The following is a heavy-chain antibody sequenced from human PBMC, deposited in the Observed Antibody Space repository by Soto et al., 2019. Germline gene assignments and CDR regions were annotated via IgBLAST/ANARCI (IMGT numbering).Heavy chain of an antibody. CDR1: GGFISSGGYY. J-gene: IGHJ5*02. CDR2: IYYSGST. Sequence: QVQLQESGPGLVKPSQTLSLTCTVSGGFISSGGYYWSWIRQHPGKGLEWIGYIYYSGSTYYNPSLKSRVTISVDTSKNQFSLKLSSVTAADTAVYYCARGRSSWPDKYNWFDPWGQGTLVTVSS. D-gene: IGHD6-13*01. CDR3: ARGRSSWPDKYNWFDP. V-gene: IGHV4-31*03.